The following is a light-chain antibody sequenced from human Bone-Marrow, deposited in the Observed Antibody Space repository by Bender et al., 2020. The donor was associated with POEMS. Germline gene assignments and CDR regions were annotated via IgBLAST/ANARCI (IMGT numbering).Light chain of an antibody. Sequence: QSALTQPPSVSGSPGQSVTISCTGTSSDVGSYNRVSWYQQPPGTAPKLMIYEVSNRPSGVPDRFSGYKSGNAASLTISGLQAEDEAEYYCCSYAGSTTWVFGGGTKVTVL. CDR3: CSYAGSTTWV. CDR2: EVS. CDR1: SSDVGSYNR. J-gene: IGLJ3*02. V-gene: IGLV2-18*02.